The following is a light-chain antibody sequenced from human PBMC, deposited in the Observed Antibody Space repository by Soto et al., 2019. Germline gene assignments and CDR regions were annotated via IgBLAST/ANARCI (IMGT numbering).Light chain of an antibody. CDR3: QQYGSSPWT. CDR2: DAS. CDR1: QSVSANY. Sequence: EIVLTQSPGTLSSSPGERATLSCRASQSVSANYLAWYQQEPGQAPRLLIYDASSRATGIPDRFSGSGSGTDFTLTISRLEPEDFAVYYCQQYGSSPWTFGQGTKVEIK. J-gene: IGKJ1*01. V-gene: IGKV3-20*01.